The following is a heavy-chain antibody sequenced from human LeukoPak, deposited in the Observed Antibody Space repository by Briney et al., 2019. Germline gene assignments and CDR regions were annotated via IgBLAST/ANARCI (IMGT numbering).Heavy chain of an antibody. Sequence: SETLSLTCAVYGGTFGGYYWSWIRQPPGKGLEWIGEINHSGSTNYNPCLKSRVTISVDTSKNQFSLKLSSVTAAETAVYYCARGGGYSSSWFDYWGQGTLVTVCS. CDR3: ARGGGYSSSWFDY. CDR1: GGTFGGYY. CDR2: INHSGST. D-gene: IGHD6-13*01. V-gene: IGHV4-34*01. J-gene: IGHJ4*02.